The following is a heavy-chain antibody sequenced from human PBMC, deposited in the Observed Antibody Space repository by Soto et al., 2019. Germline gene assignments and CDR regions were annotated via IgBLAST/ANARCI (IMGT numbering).Heavy chain of an antibody. J-gene: IGHJ4*02. V-gene: IGHV3-23*01. CDR2: IIQSAGGNK. Sequence: GSLRLSCAASGXTFRSYWMMWVRQAPGKGLELVSPIIQSAGGNKYYADSLKVRFTISIEDSKNTMYLQMYSLRPECTAQYYCAGWNYDYWGQGTQGTVS. CDR1: GXTFRSYW. CDR3: AGWNYDY. D-gene: IGHD1-7*01.